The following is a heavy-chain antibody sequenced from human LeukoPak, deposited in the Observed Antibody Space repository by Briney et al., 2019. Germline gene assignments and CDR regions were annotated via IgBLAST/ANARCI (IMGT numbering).Heavy chain of an antibody. CDR3: ARDSPGFTISGVVIPTP. CDR2: IKEDGSEK. CDR1: GFSFSSFW. D-gene: IGHD3-3*01. J-gene: IGHJ5*02. V-gene: IGHV3-7*05. Sequence: GGSLRLSCAASGFSFSSFWMGWVRQAPGKGPEWVANIKEDGSEKFYVDSVKGRFTISRDNAKNSVYLQMNSLRAEDTAVYYRARDSPGFTISGVVIPTPWGQGTLVTVSS.